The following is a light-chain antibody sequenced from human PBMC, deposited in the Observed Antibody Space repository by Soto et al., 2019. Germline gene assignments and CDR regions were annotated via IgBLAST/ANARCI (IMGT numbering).Light chain of an antibody. V-gene: IGLV7-43*01. CDR2: NTN. CDR3: LLYYGGSHWV. CDR1: TGAVTSGYY. J-gene: IGLJ3*02. Sequence: QTVVTQEPSLTVSPGGTVTLTCASSTGAVTSGYYPNWFQQKPGQAPRALIYNTNDKHSWTPARFSGSLLGGKAALTLSGIQPEDEAAYYCLLYYGGSHWVFGGATKLNVL.